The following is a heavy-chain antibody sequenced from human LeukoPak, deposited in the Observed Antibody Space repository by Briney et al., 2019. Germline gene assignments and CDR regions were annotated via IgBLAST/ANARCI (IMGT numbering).Heavy chain of an antibody. CDR3: ARAPYYGDFPYHFDY. D-gene: IGHD4-17*01. V-gene: IGHV4-30-2*01. CDR2: IYHSGST. Sequence: SETLSLTCAVSGGSISSGGYSWSWIRQPPEKGLEWIGYIYHSGSTYYNPSLKSRVTISVDRSKNQFSLKLSSVTAADTAVYYCARAPYYGDFPYHFDYWGQGTLVTVSS. J-gene: IGHJ4*02. CDR1: GGSISSGGYS.